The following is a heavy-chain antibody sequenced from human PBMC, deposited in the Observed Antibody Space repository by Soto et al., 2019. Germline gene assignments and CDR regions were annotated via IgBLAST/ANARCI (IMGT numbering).Heavy chain of an antibody. CDR3: ARRFCSGGSCPLWYYFDY. D-gene: IGHD2-15*01. V-gene: IGHV4-39*01. CDR2: IYYSGST. J-gene: IGHJ4*02. Sequence: PSETLSLTCTVSGCSISSYYWGWIRQPPGKGLEWIGSIYYSGSTYYNPSLKSRVTISVDTSKNQFSLKLISVTAADTAVYYCARRFCSGGSCPLWYYFDYWGRGTLVTVSS. CDR1: GCSISSYY.